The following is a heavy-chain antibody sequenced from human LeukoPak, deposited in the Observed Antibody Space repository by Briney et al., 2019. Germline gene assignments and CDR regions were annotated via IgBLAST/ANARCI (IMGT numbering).Heavy chain of an antibody. CDR3: ARARDIVVVPAVFQH. V-gene: IGHV3-30-3*01. CDR1: GFTFSSYA. Sequence: GGSLRLSCAASGFTFSSYAMHWVRQAPGKGLEWVAVISYDGSNKYYADSVKGRFTISRDNSKNTLYLQMNSLRAEDTAVYYCARARDIVVVPAVFQHWGQGTLVTVSS. D-gene: IGHD2-2*01. CDR2: ISYDGSNK. J-gene: IGHJ1*01.